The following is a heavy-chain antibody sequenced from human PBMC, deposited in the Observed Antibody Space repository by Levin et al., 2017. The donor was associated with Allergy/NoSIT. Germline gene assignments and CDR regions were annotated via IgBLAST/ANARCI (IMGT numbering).Heavy chain of an antibody. CDR3: AKDGVGTTSSYYLDK. CDR2: VSWDGGTT. V-gene: IGHV3-43*01. D-gene: IGHD4-17*01. CDR1: GFTLDDYT. Sequence: LPGGSLRLSCVASGFTLDDYTMHWVRQPPGKGLEWVAAVSWDGGTTSYRDSVEGRFTIFRDNSKNSLYLQMNSLRTEDTALYYCAKDGVGTTSSYYLDKWGQGTLVTVSA. J-gene: IGHJ4*02.